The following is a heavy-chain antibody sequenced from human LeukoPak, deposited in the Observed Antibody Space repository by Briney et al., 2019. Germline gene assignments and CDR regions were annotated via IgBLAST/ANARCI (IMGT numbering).Heavy chain of an antibody. CDR2: VSGSGTIT. Sequence: GGSLRLSCAASGFTFSSYAINWVRQAPGKGLEWVSTVSGSGTITYYAGSVKGRFTISRDNPKNTLYLQMNSLRAEDTAVYYCAASLPNIVVVPAAKGPFVSWGQGTLVTVSS. J-gene: IGHJ5*02. CDR3: AASLPNIVVVPAAKGPFVS. D-gene: IGHD2-2*01. CDR1: GFTFSSYA. V-gene: IGHV3-23*01.